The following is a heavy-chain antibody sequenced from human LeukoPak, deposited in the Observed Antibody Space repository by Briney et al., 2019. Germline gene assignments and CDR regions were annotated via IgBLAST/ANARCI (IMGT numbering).Heavy chain of an antibody. Sequence: SETLSLTCAVSGGSISSDYWSWIRQPPGKGLEWIGYIYYSGSTNYNPSLKSRVTISVDRSTNQFSLKLSSMTAADTAVYYCARSLWYFDLWGRGTLVTVSS. CDR3: ARSLWYFDL. CDR1: GGSISSDY. V-gene: IGHV4-59*01. J-gene: IGHJ2*01. CDR2: IYYSGST.